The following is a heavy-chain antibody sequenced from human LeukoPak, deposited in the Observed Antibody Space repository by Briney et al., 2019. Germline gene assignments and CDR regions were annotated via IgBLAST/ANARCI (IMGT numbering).Heavy chain of an antibody. J-gene: IGHJ4*02. CDR3: AKLNPWNYYDRRGYGYYFDY. V-gene: IGHV3-30*18. CDR1: GFTFSDFG. D-gene: IGHD3-22*01. Sequence: GGSLRLSCAASGFTFSDFGMHWVRQAPGKGLEWVAVISDDGNNKYYADSAKGRFTLSRDNSKKTLYPQMNSLRAEDTVVYYCAKLNPWNYYDRRGYGYYFDYWGQGTLVTVSS. CDR2: ISDDGNNK.